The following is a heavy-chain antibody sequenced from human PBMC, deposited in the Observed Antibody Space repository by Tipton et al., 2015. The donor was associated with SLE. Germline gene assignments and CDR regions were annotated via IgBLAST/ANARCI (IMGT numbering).Heavy chain of an antibody. J-gene: IGHJ3*02. CDR1: GGSISSGGYY. V-gene: IGHV4-61*08. D-gene: IGHD3-16*02. CDR2: IYYTGIT. CDR3: AQAHLWGSYRYASDI. Sequence: TLSLTCTVSGGSISSGGYYWSWIRQHPGKGLEWIGYIYYTGITNYNPSLKSRVILSVDTYRNQFSLKLNSVTAADTAVYYCAQAHLWGSYRYASDIWGQGTMVTVSS.